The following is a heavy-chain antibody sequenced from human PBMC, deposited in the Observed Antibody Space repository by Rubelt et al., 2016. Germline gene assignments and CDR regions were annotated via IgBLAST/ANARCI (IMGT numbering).Heavy chain of an antibody. V-gene: IGHV3-74*01. CDR2: ISTDGRST. Sequence: EVQLVESGGGLVQPGGSLRLSCAASGFTFTNYWTHWVRQAPGKGLVWISRISTDGRSTSYADAVKGRFTISSANAKNTLYLQMNSLRVEDTAVYYCARDKRGIGSFDYWGQGTLVTVSS. CDR1: GFTFTNYW. D-gene: IGHD6-19*01. J-gene: IGHJ4*02. CDR3: ARDKRGIGSFDY.